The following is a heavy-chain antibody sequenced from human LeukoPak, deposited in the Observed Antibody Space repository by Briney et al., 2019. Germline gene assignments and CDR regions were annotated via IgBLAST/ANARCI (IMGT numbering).Heavy chain of an antibody. Sequence: PSETLSLTCAVYGGSFSGYYWSWIRQPPGKGLERIGEINHSGSTNYNPSLKSRVTISVDTSKNQFSLKLSSVTAADTAVYYCAREFTYYYDSSGYYLRGVFDYWGQGTLVTVSS. D-gene: IGHD3-22*01. CDR2: INHSGST. CDR1: GGSFSGYY. J-gene: IGHJ4*02. CDR3: AREFTYYYDSSGYYLRGVFDY. V-gene: IGHV4-34*01.